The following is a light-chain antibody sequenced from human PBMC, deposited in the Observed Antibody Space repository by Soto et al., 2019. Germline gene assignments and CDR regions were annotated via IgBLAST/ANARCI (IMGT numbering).Light chain of an antibody. Sequence: EIVLTQSPATLSLSPGEGATLSCRASQSVSRYLAWYQQKPGQAPRLLIYDTSNRATGIPARFSGSGSGTDFTLTISSLEPEDFAVYYCQQRSNWPIITFGQGTRLEIK. V-gene: IGKV3-11*01. CDR3: QQRSNWPIIT. CDR1: QSVSRY. CDR2: DTS. J-gene: IGKJ5*01.